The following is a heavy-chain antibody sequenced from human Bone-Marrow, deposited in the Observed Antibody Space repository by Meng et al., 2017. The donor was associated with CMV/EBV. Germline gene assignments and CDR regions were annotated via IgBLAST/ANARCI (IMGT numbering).Heavy chain of an antibody. J-gene: IGHJ4*02. V-gene: IGHV3-23*01. CDR1: GFTFSSYA. CDR2: ISGSGGST. CDR3: AKGLAPPDFWSGYYSYYFDY. Sequence: GESLKISCAASGFTFSSYAMSWVRQAPGKGLEWVSAISGSGGSTYHADSVKGRFTISRDNSKNTLYLQMNSLRAEDTAVYYCAKGLAPPDFWSGYYSYYFDYWGQGTLVTVSS. D-gene: IGHD3-3*01.